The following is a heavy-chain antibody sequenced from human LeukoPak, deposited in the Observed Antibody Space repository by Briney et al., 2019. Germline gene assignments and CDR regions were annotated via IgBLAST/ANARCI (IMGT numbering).Heavy chain of an antibody. CDR3: AKKIPVDRNTGPDY. V-gene: IGHV3-30*18. CDR1: GFPFSTYG. D-gene: IGHD5-12*01. Sequence: GGSLRLSCAASGFPFSTYGMHWVRQAPGKGLEWVAVISYDGSDDYYADSVRGRFTVYRDNSKNTLYLQMNSLRPEDTAVYFCAKKIPVDRNTGPDYWGQGTLVTVSS. CDR2: ISYDGSDD. J-gene: IGHJ4*02.